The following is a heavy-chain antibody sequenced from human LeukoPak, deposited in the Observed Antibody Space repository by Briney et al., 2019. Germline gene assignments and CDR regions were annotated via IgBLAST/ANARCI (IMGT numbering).Heavy chain of an antibody. J-gene: IGHJ4*02. Sequence: VKVSYKASGGTFSSYAISWVRQAPGQGLEWMGGIIPIFGTANYAQKFQGRVTITADESTSTAYMELSSLRSADTAVYYCARAKGGSGSWVIDYWGQGTLVTVSS. CDR2: IIPIFGTA. V-gene: IGHV1-69*01. CDR3: ARAKGGSGSWVIDY. CDR1: GGTFSSYA. D-gene: IGHD3-10*01.